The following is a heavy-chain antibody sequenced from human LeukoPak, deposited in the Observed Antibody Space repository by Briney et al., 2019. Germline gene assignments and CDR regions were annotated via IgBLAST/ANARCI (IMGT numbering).Heavy chain of an antibody. V-gene: IGHV1-2*04. CDR1: GYTFAGYY. J-gene: IGHJ4*02. CDR3: ARAYGDPTYYFDY. D-gene: IGHD4-17*01. CDR2: INPNSGGT. Sequence: GASVKVSCKASGYTFAGYYMHWVRQAPGQGLEWMGWINPNSGGTNYAQKFQGWVTMTRDTSISTAYMELSRLRSDDTAVYYCARAYGDPTYYFDYWGQGTPVTVSS.